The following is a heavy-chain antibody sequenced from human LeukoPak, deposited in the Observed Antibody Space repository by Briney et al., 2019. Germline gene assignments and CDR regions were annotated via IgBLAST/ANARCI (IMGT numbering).Heavy chain of an antibody. CDR1: GFAFSSYA. CDR3: ANFGCSSTSCLDY. D-gene: IGHD2-2*01. Sequence: GGSLRLSCAASGFAFSSYAMSWVRQAPGKGLEWVSAISGSGDSTYYADSVKGRFTISRDNSKNTLYLQMNSLRAEDTAVYYCANFGCSSTSCLDYWGQGTLVTVSS. J-gene: IGHJ4*02. CDR2: ISGSGDST. V-gene: IGHV3-23*01.